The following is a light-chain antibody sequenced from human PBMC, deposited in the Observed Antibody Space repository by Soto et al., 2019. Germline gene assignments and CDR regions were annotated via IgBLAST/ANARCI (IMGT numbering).Light chain of an antibody. J-gene: IGKJ4*01. CDR1: QSVSSSY. CDR3: QQYDSSPRLT. V-gene: IGKV3-20*01. CDR2: GAS. Sequence: EIVLTQSPGTLSLSPGERATLSCRASQSVSSSYLAWYQQKPGQAPRLLISGASIRATGIPDRFSGSGSGTDFPLTISRLEPEDFAVYYCQQYDSSPRLTFGGGTKVEIK.